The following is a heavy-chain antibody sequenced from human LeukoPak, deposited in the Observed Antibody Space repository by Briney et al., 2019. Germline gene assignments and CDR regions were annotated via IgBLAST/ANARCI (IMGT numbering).Heavy chain of an antibody. CDR3: AKDSSSWLNYYFDY. D-gene: IGHD6-13*01. CDR2: IKQDGSEK. Sequence: GGSLRLSCAASGFTFSSYWMSWVRQAPGKGLEWVANIKQDGSEKYYVDSVKGRFTISRDNAKNSLYLQMNSLRAEDTAVYYCAKDSSSWLNYYFDYWGQGTLVTVSS. CDR1: GFTFSSYW. J-gene: IGHJ4*02. V-gene: IGHV3-7*03.